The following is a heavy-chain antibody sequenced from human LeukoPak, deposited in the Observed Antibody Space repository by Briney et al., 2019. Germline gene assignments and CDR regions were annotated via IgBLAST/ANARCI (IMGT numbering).Heavy chain of an antibody. Sequence: GGSLRLSCAASGFTFSNAWMSWVRQAPGRGLEWVGRIKSKTDGGTTDYAAPVKGRFTISRDDSKNTLYLQMNSLKTEDTAVYYCTTFDYGEPGSFDYWGQGTLVTVSS. CDR1: GFTFSNAW. J-gene: IGHJ4*02. V-gene: IGHV3-15*01. D-gene: IGHD4-17*01. CDR3: TTFDYGEPGSFDY. CDR2: IKSKTDGGTT.